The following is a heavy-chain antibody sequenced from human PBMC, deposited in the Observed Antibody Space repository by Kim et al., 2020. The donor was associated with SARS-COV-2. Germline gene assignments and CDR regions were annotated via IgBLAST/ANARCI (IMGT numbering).Heavy chain of an antibody. CDR1: GYSISSGYY. V-gene: IGHV4-38-2*02. CDR2: IYHSGST. D-gene: IGHD2-15*01. Sequence: SETLSLTCTVSGYSISSGYYWGWIRQPPGKGLEWIGSIYHSGSTYYNPSLKSRVTISVDTSKNQFSLKLSSVTAADTAVYYCAREGAERSGGHWGQGTLVTVSS. CDR3: AREGAERSGGH. J-gene: IGHJ1*01.